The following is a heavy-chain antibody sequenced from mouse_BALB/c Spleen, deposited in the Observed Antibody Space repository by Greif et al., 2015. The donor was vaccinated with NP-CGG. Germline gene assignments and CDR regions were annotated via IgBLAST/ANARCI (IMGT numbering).Heavy chain of an antibody. J-gene: IGHJ3*01. CDR2: INPGSGGT. CDR3: ARSEDYDLAY. D-gene: IGHD2-4*01. V-gene: IGHV1-54*01. CDR1: GYAFTNYL. Sequence: VQLQQSGAELVRPGTSVKVSCKASGYAFTNYLIEWVKQRPGQGLEWIGVINPGSGGTNYNEKFKGKATLTADKSSSTAYMQLSGLTSDDSAVYFCARSEDYDLAYWGQGTLVTVSA.